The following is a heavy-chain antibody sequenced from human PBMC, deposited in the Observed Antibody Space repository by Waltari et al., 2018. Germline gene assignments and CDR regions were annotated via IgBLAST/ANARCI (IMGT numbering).Heavy chain of an antibody. CDR1: GGTFSSYA. CDR3: ASRQVVVVPAAIVQYYYYGMDV. J-gene: IGHJ6*02. D-gene: IGHD2-2*02. Sequence: QVQLVQSGAEVKKPGSSVKVSCKASGGTFSSYAISWVRQAPGQGLEWMGGIIPIFGTANYAQKFQGRVTITADEATSTAYMELSSLRSEDTAVYYCASRQVVVVPAAIVQYYYYGMDVWGQGTTVTVSS. V-gene: IGHV1-69*01. CDR2: IIPIFGTA.